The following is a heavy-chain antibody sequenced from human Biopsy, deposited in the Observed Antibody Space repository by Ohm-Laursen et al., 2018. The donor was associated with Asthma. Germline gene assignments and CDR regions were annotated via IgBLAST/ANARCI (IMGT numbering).Heavy chain of an antibody. CDR3: AKGERAYYESCGKYMQPVPLSD. Sequence: LSLSCAASGFTFSNCGMSWVRQARGKGLEWVARISGSGDFRYYADSLKGRFTISRDKSDNTLYLQMNSLTAQDTAVYHCAKGERAYYESCGKYMQPVPLSDWGQGAMVIVS. CDR2: ISGSGDFR. D-gene: IGHD3-16*01. J-gene: IGHJ4*02. CDR1: GFTFSNCG. V-gene: IGHV3-23*01.